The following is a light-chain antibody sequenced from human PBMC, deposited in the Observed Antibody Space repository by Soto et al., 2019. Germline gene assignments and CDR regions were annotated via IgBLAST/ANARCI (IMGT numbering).Light chain of an antibody. V-gene: IGLV2-14*01. CDR2: EVS. Sequence: LTQPASLSGSPGQSITISWTGTSSDVGDYNYVSWYQQHPGKAPKLIIYEVSNRASGVFHRFSGSKSGNTASLTISGLQPEDEADYYCSSYGSTDTLFVFGTGTKVTVL. J-gene: IGLJ1*01. CDR3: SSYGSTDTLFV. CDR1: SSDVGDYNY.